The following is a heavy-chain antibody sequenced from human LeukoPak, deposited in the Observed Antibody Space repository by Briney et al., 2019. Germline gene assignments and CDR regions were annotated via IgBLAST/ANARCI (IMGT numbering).Heavy chain of an antibody. D-gene: IGHD5-18*01. V-gene: IGHV3-23*01. CDR1: GFSFTTYA. J-gene: IGHJ4*02. CDR2: ISGSGDIT. Sequence: GGSLRLSCAASGFSFTTYAMNWVRQAPGKGLEWVSAISGSGDITYYADSVKGRFTISRDNSKNTLYLQMNSLRAEDTAVYYCAKDRLSGYSYGQFDYWGQGTLGTVSS. CDR3: AKDRLSGYSYGQFDY.